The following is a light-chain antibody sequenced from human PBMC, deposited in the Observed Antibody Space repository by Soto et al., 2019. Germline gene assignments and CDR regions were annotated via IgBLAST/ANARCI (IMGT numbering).Light chain of an antibody. CDR2: DVG. J-gene: IGLJ2*01. CDR3: SSYSSSSTVVL. V-gene: IGLV2-14*03. CDR1: TSDVGGYNH. Sequence: QSALTQPASVSGSPGQSITISCTGTTSDVGGYNHVSWYQQHPDKAPKLIIYDVGTRPSGVSNRFSGSTSGNTASLTISGLQAEDEADYYCSSYSSSSTVVLFGGGTPLTVL.